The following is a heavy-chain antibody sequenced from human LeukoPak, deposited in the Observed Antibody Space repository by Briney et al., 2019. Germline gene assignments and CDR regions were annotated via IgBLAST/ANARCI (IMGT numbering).Heavy chain of an antibody. D-gene: IGHD3-9*01. J-gene: IGHJ4*02. CDR2: IYHSGST. CDR1: GGSISSNNW. V-gene: IGHV4-4*02. CDR3: ARQTKSYDILTGYSGAYFHY. Sequence: SETLSLTCTVSGGSISSNNWWSWVRQPPGKGLEWIGEIYHSGSTNYNPSLKSRVTMSVDKSKNQLSLKLTSVTAADTAIYYCARQTKSYDILTGYSGAYFHYWGQGTLVTVSS.